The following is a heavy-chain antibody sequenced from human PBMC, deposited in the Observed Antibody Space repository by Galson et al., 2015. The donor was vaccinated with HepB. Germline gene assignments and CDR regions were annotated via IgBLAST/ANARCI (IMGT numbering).Heavy chain of an antibody. D-gene: IGHD3-10*01. Sequence: SLRLSCAASGFTFSSYGIHWVRQAPGKGLEWVAVIWYDGSNKYYADSVKGRFTISRDNSKNTLYLQMNSLRAEDTAVYYCARDGLSDYYGSGSAPSHYMDVWGKGTTVTVSS. CDR1: GFTFSSYG. CDR2: IWYDGSNK. V-gene: IGHV3-33*01. CDR3: ARDGLSDYYGSGSAPSHYMDV. J-gene: IGHJ6*03.